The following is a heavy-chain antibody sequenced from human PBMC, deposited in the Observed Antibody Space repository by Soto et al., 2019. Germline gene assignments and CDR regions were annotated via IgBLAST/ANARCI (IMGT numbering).Heavy chain of an antibody. D-gene: IGHD6-13*01. CDR2: MNPNSGNT. Sequence: ASVKVSCKASGYTFTSYDINWVRQATGQGLEWMGWMNPNSGNTGYAQKFQGRVTMTRNTSISTAYMELSSLRSEDTAVYYCASAPEAGWYFDLWGRGTLVTVSS. CDR3: ASAPEAGWYFDL. J-gene: IGHJ2*01. CDR1: GYTFTSYD. V-gene: IGHV1-8*01.